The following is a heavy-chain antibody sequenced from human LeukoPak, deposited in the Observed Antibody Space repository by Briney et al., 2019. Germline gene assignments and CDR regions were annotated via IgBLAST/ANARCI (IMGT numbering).Heavy chain of an antibody. V-gene: IGHV1-46*01. J-gene: IGHJ5*02. CDR2: INSSGVSA. D-gene: IGHD2-2*01. Sequence: ASVKVSCKASGYTFTSYYMHWVRQAPVQGIEWMGIINSSGVSASYAQKFQGRVTMTRDTSTSTVYMELSSLRSEDTAVYYCARGLYCSSTSCYGNNWFDPWGQGTLVTVSS. CDR1: GYTFTSYY. CDR3: ARGLYCSSTSCYGNNWFDP.